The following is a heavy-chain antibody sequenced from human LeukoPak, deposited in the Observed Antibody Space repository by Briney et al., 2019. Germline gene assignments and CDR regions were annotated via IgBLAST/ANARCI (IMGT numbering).Heavy chain of an antibody. CDR1: GFTFSSYA. J-gene: IGHJ4*02. CDR2: ISGSGGST. D-gene: IGHD3-22*01. CDR3: AKGSPHYYDSSGYYPSGRFGY. Sequence: GGSLRLSCAASGFTFSSYAMSWVRQAPGKGLEWVSAISGSGGSTYYADSVKGRFTISRDNSKNTLYLQMNSLRAEDTAVYYCAKGSPHYYDSSGYYPSGRFGYWGQGTLVTVSS. V-gene: IGHV3-23*01.